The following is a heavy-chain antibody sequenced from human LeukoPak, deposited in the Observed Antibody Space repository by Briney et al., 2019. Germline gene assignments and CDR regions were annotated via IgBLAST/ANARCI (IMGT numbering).Heavy chain of an antibody. CDR2: ISSNGGST. V-gene: IGHV3-64D*06. Sequence: GGFLRLSCSASGFTFSSYAMHWVHQAPGKGLEYVSAISSNGGSTYYADSVKGRFTISRDNSKNTLYLQMSSLRAEDTAVYYCVKRSLSSGYYRQLGFDPWGQGTLVTVSS. J-gene: IGHJ5*02. CDR1: GFTFSSYA. CDR3: VKRSLSSGYYRQLGFDP. D-gene: IGHD3-22*01.